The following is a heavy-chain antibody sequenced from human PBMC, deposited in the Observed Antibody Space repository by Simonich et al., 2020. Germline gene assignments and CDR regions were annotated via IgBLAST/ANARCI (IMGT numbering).Heavy chain of an antibody. D-gene: IGHD7-27*01. V-gene: IGHV3-74*01. Sequence: EVQLVESGGGLVQPGGSLRLSCAASGFTFSSYWMHWVRQAPGKGLVVVSRINSDGSSTSYADSVKGRFTISRDNAKNTLYLQMNSLRAEDTAVYYCANSWGSGAFDIWGQGTMVTVSS. CDR3: ANSWGSGAFDI. J-gene: IGHJ3*02. CDR1: GFTFSSYW. CDR2: INSDGSST.